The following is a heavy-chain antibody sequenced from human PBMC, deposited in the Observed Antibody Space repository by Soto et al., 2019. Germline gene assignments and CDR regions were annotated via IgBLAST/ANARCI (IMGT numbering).Heavy chain of an antibody. J-gene: IGHJ4*02. D-gene: IGHD3-22*01. CDR3: AKDGSYYDTPTESDY. V-gene: IGHV3-23*01. CDR1: GFTFRSYV. Sequence: EVQLLESGGGLVQPGGSLRLSCAASGFTFRSYVMSWVRQAPGKGLEWVSAISGSGSSTYYADSVKGRFTISRDNSKNTLSLQMNSLRAEDTAVYFCAKDGSYYDTPTESDYWGQGTLVTVSS. CDR2: ISGSGSST.